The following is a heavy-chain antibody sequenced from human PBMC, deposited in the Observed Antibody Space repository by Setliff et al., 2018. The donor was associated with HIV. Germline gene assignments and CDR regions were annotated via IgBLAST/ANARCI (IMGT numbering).Heavy chain of an antibody. CDR3: ARDRIPSKWLLESDY. Sequence: ASVKVSCKASGYTFTNFGITRVRQAPGQGLEWRGWISPYNGNTNYAPELHGRVTMTTDTSTSTASLELRSLRSDDTAVYYCARDRIPSKWLLESDYWGQGTLVTVSS. CDR2: ISPYNGNT. CDR1: GYTFTNFG. D-gene: IGHD3-22*01. J-gene: IGHJ4*02. V-gene: IGHV1-18*01.